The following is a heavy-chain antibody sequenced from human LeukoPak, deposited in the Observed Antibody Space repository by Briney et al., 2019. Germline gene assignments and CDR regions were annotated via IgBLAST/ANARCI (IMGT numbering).Heavy chain of an antibody. CDR1: GYTFTSYG. J-gene: IGHJ4*02. CDR2: ISVYNGDT. CDR3: ARLYSSSWYRVDDY. D-gene: IGHD6-13*01. Sequence: ASVKVSCKASGYTFTSYGISWVRQAPGQGLEWVGWISVYNGDTNYAQKLQGRVTMTTDTSTSTAYMELRSLRSDDTAVYYCARLYSSSWYRVDDYWGQGTLVTVSS. V-gene: IGHV1-18*01.